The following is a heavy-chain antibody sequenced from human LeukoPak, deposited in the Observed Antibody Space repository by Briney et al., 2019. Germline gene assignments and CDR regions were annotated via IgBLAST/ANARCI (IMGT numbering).Heavy chain of an antibody. CDR3: ARADSSGWYLRTGYFQH. J-gene: IGHJ1*01. CDR2: IKQDGSEK. Sequence: PGGSLRLSCAASGFTFSSYWMSWVRQAPGKGLEWVANIKQDGSEKYYVDSVKGRFTISRDNAKNSLYLQMNSLRAEDTAVYYCARADSSGWYLRTGYFQHWGQGTLVTVSS. D-gene: IGHD6-19*01. V-gene: IGHV3-7*01. CDR1: GFTFSSYW.